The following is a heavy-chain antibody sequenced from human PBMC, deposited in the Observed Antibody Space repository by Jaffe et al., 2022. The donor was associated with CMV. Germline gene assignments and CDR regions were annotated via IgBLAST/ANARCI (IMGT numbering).Heavy chain of an antibody. Sequence: EVQLVETGGGLIQPGGSLRLSCAASGFTVSSNYMSWVRQAPGKGLEWVSVIYSGGSTYYADSVKGRFTISRDNSKNTLYLQMNSLRAEDTAVYYCARVTYYYDSSGYYPNYFDYWGQGTLVTVSS. CDR1: GFTVSSNY. CDR3: ARVTYYYDSSGYYPNYFDY. J-gene: IGHJ4*02. CDR2: IYSGGST. D-gene: IGHD3-22*01. V-gene: IGHV3-53*02.